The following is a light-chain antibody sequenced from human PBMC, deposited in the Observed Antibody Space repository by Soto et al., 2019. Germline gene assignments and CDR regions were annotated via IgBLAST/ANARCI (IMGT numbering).Light chain of an antibody. J-gene: IGKJ4*01. V-gene: IGKV3D-15*01. CDR3: QQYIRWPLT. CDR2: DAS. Sequence: EMVVTQSPAPLSVSPGERVTLSCRTSQDVSSKLAWYQQKPGQPPSLLIYDASTRATGTLARFSGSGSGTEFTLAVSSLQSEDYALYFCQQYIRWPLTFGGGTKVEIK. CDR1: QDVSSK.